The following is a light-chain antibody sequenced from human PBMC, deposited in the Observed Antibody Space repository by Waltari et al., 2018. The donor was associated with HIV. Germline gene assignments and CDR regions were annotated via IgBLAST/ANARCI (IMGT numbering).Light chain of an antibody. V-gene: IGLV2-11*03. CDR1: SSDVGAYNY. Sequence: SVSGSPGQSVTISCTGTSSDVGAYNYVSWYQQHPGRAPKLMIYDVSQRPSRVPDRFSGSKSGNTASLTISGLQAEDEADYYCCSYAGSYTFYVFGTGTKVTVL. CDR2: DVS. CDR3: CSYAGSYTFYV. J-gene: IGLJ1*01.